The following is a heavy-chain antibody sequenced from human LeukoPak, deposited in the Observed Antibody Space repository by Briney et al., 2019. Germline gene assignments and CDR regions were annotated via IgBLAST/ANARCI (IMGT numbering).Heavy chain of an antibody. Sequence: SETLSLTCTVSGGSISSYSWSWIRQPAGKGLEWIGRINTSGSTDYNPSLKSRVTMSVDTSKNQFSLKLSSVTAADTAVYYCARGEWVRGVIISPYYYYYMDVWGKGTTVTVSS. J-gene: IGHJ6*03. CDR1: GGSISSYS. CDR3: ARGEWVRGVIISPYYYYYMDV. D-gene: IGHD3-10*01. CDR2: INTSGST. V-gene: IGHV4-4*07.